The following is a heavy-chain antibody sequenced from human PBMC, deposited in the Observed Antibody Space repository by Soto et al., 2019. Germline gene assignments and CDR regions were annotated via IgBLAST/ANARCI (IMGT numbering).Heavy chain of an antibody. V-gene: IGHV1-3*01. Sequence: QVPLEQSGAVVKKPGASVKVACKASGYSFTTYSMHWVRQAPGQRPEWIGWLNAGNGDTKYSQALQGRVTITVDTSATTVYLELSSLTSEDTAVYYCAKGGYCSTTSCVSWFDPWGQGTQVTVSP. J-gene: IGHJ5*02. CDR2: LNAGNGDT. CDR3: AKGGYCSTTSCVSWFDP. CDR1: GYSFTTYS. D-gene: IGHD2-2*01.